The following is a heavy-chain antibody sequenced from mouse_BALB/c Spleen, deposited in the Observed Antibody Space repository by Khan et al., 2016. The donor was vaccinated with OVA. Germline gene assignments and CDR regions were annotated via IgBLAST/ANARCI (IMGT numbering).Heavy chain of an antibody. Sequence: QVQLKESGPGLVAPSQSLSITCTVSGFSLTSYGVNWVRQPPGKGLEWLGVIWGDGSTNYHSALISRLSLSQDNSKSQDFLNLNSLQTDDTATYDCVKHNYGTRNAMDYWGPGTAVTVSS. CDR2: IWGDGST. CDR1: GFSLTSYG. CDR3: VKHNYGTRNAMDY. J-gene: IGHJ4*01. D-gene: IGHD2-1*01. V-gene: IGHV2-3*01.